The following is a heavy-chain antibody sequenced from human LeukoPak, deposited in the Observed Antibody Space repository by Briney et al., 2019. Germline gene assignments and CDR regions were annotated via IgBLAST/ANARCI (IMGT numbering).Heavy chain of an antibody. V-gene: IGHV1-69*13. CDR1: GGTFSSYA. CDR3: ARIMITFGGTYNWFDP. CDR2: IIPIFGTA. D-gene: IGHD3-16*01. J-gene: IGHJ5*02. Sequence: GASVKVSCKASGGTFSSYAISWVRQAPGQGLEWMGGIIPIFGTANYAQKFQGRVTITADESTSTAYMELSSLRSEDTAVYYCARIMITFGGTYNWFDPWGQGTLVTVSS.